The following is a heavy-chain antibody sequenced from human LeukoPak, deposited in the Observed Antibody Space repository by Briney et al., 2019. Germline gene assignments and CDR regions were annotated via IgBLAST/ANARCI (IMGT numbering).Heavy chain of an antibody. CDR1: GYTFTSYY. D-gene: IGHD5-24*01. CDR3: ARVGSSRWLHLNYFDY. Sequence: GASVKVSCKASGYTFTSYYMHWVRQAPGQGLEWMGIINPSGGSTSYAQKFQGRVTMTRDTSTSTVYMELSSLRSEDTAVYYCARVGSSRWLHLNYFDYWGQGTLVTVSS. V-gene: IGHV1-46*01. CDR2: INPSGGST. J-gene: IGHJ4*02.